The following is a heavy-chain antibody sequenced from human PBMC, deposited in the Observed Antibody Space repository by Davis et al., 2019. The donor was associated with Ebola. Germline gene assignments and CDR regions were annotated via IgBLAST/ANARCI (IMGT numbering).Heavy chain of an antibody. Sequence: ASVTVSRKASGYTFTSYDINWVRQATGQGLEWMGWMNPNSGNTGYAQKFQGRVTMTRNTSISTAYMELSSLRSEDTAVYYCSRDGYNEDWFDPWGQGTLVTVSS. D-gene: IGHD5-24*01. J-gene: IGHJ5*02. CDR3: SRDGYNEDWFDP. V-gene: IGHV1-8*01. CDR2: MNPNSGNT. CDR1: GYTFTSYD.